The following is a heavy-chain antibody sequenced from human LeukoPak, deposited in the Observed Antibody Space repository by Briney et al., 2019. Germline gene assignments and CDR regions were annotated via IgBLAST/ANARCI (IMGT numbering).Heavy chain of an antibody. J-gene: IGHJ6*02. D-gene: IGHD4-17*01. CDR1: GFTFSSYW. CDR3: ARDYGDYADYGMDV. V-gene: IGHV3-7*03. Sequence: PGGSLRLSCAAPGFTFSSYWMHWVRQAPGKGLEWVANIKQDGSEKYYVDSVKGRFTISRDNAKNSLYLQMNSLRVEDTAVYYCARDYGDYADYGMDVWGQGTTVTVSS. CDR2: IKQDGSEK.